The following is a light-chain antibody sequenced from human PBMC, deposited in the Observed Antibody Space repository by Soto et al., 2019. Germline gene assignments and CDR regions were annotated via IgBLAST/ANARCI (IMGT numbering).Light chain of an antibody. CDR2: DVY. CDR3: CSYAGSYSYV. V-gene: IGLV2-11*02. Sequence: QSALTQPRSVSGSPGQSVTISCTGTTNDVGGFDFVSWYQQHPGKAPKLMIYDVYKRPSGVPDRFSGSSSGNTASLTISGLQAEDEADYFCCSYAGSYSYVFGTGTKVTV. J-gene: IGLJ1*01. CDR1: TNDVGGFDF.